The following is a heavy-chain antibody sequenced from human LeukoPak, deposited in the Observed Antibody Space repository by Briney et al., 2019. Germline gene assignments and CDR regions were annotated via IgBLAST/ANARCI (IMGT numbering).Heavy chain of an antibody. CDR1: GFTVSSNY. V-gene: IGHV3-66*04. D-gene: IGHD3-10*01. CDR2: IYSGGST. CDR3: ARLDGSGSYPDY. Sequence: PGGSLRLSCEASGFTVSSNYMSWVRQAPGKGLEWVSVIYSGGSTYYADSVKGRFTISRDNSKNTLYPQMNSLRAEDTAVYYCARLDGSGSYPDYWGQGTLVTVSS. J-gene: IGHJ4*02.